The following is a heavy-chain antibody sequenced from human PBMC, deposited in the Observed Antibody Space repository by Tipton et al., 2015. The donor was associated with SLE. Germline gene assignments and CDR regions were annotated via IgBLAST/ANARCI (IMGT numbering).Heavy chain of an antibody. J-gene: IGHJ4*02. Sequence: TLSLTCTVFDGSLSGYYWAWLRQSPGKGLEWIGEISHDGGANYNPSLESRGTISVDTSKNQFSLKLSSVTAADTAVYYCAKTSSRYPYFDYWGQGTLVTVSS. CDR2: ISHDGGA. D-gene: IGHD6-13*01. CDR1: DGSLSGYY. V-gene: IGHV4-34*01. CDR3: AKTSSRYPYFDY.